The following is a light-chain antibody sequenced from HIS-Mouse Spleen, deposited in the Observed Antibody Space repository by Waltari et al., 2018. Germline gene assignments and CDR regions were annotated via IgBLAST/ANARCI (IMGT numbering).Light chain of an antibody. Sequence: SYELTQPPSVSVSPGQTARITCSGDALPKQYAYWYQQKPGQAPVLVIYKDSERPSGIHGRVAGSSSGTTVTLTISGVQAEDEADYYCQSADSSGTYVVFGGGTKLTVL. CDR1: ALPKQY. V-gene: IGLV3-25*03. J-gene: IGLJ2*01. CDR3: QSADSSGTYVV. CDR2: KDS.